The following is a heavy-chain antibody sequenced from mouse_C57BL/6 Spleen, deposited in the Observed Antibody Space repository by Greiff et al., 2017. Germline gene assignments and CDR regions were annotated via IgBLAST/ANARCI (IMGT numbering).Heavy chain of an antibody. J-gene: IGHJ2*01. V-gene: IGHV5-16*01. CDR3: ARVITTVVAGDYFDY. Sequence: EVQVVESEGGLVQPGSSVKLSCTASGFTFSDYYMAWVRQVPEKGLEWVANINYDGSSTYYLDSLKSRFIISRDNAKNILYLQMSSLKSEDTATYYCARVITTVVAGDYFDYWGQGTTLTVSS. D-gene: IGHD1-1*01. CDR1: GFTFSDYY. CDR2: INYDGSST.